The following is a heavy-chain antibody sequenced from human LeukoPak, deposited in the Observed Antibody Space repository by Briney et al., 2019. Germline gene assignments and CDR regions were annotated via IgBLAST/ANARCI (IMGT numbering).Heavy chain of an antibody. CDR1: GFTFSAYA. Sequence: PGGSLRLSCAASGFTFSAYAMNWVRQAPGKGLEWVSVISGGGVSTYYADSVKGRFTISRDNSKNTLYLQMNSLRAEDTAVYYCAKSNGYCSGGSCFDNWFDPWGQGTLVTVSS. J-gene: IGHJ5*02. CDR2: ISGGGVST. D-gene: IGHD2-15*01. CDR3: AKSNGYCSGGSCFDNWFDP. V-gene: IGHV3-23*01.